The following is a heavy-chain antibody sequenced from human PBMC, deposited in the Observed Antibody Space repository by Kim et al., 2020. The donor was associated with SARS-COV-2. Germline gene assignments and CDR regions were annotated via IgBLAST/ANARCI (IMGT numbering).Heavy chain of an antibody. Sequence: GGSLRLSCAASGLTFSSHAMSWVRQAPGKGLEWVSAISVSGGSTYYADSVKGRFTISRDNSKNTLYLQMNSLRAEDTAVYYCAKVPKNWEDYYYYYMDVWGKGTTVTVSS. J-gene: IGHJ6*03. CDR3: AKVPKNWEDYYYYYMDV. CDR1: GLTFSSHA. CDR2: ISVSGGST. D-gene: IGHD1-26*01. V-gene: IGHV3-23*01.